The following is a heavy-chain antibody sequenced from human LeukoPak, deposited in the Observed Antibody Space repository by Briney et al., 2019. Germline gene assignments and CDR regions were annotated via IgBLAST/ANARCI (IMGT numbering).Heavy chain of an antibody. D-gene: IGHD3-3*01. J-gene: IGHJ6*03. CDR3: ASTLGITIFGVGDYTDV. V-gene: IGHV3-7*01. CDR2: IKQDGSEK. Sequence: PGGSLRLSCAASGFTFSSYWMSWVRQAPGKGLEWVANIKQDGSEKYYVDSVKGRFTISRDNAKNSLYLQMNSLRAEDTAVYYCASTLGITIFGVGDYTDVWGKGTTVTVSS. CDR1: GFTFSSYW.